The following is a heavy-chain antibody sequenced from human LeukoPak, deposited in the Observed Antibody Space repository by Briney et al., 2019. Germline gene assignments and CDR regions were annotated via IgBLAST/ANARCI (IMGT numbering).Heavy chain of an antibody. CDR2: ISYDGSDK. Sequence: GGSLRLSCAASGFSFSYYSMPRVRQAPGKGLEWVAVISYDGSDKYYADSVKGRFTMSRDNSKNTLYLQMNSLRIEDTAIYYCARVQIELATIYSPVFIYSDYWGQGTLVTVSS. V-gene: IGHV3-30-3*01. CDR3: ARVQIELATIYSPVFIYSDY. CDR1: GFSFSYYS. J-gene: IGHJ4*02. D-gene: IGHD5-12*01.